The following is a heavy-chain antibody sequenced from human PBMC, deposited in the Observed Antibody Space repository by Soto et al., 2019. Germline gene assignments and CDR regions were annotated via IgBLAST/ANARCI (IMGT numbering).Heavy chain of an antibody. J-gene: IGHJ6*02. CDR2: IISNGGST. CDR3: VKSTSGYYIYYNMDV. V-gene: IGHV3-64D*08. Sequence: GGSLRLSCSASGFTFSSYAMHWVRQAPGKGLQYVSAIISNGGSTYHADSVKGRFTISRDNPKNTLYLQMSGLRPEDTAVYYCVKSTSGYYIYYNMDVWGQGTTVTVSS. D-gene: IGHD3-22*01. CDR1: GFTFSSYA.